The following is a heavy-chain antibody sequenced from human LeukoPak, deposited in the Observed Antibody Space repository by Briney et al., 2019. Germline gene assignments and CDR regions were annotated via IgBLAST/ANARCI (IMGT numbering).Heavy chain of an antibody. CDR2: IYHSGST. V-gene: IGHV4-59*01. Sequence: PSETLSLTCTVSGDSISTYYWSWIRQPPGKGLEWIGYIYHSGSTDYNPSLKSRVTISVDTSKNQFSLRLSSVTAADTAVYHCARDKGPLWYFDLWGRGTLVTVSS. J-gene: IGHJ2*01. CDR3: ARDKGPLWYFDL. CDR1: GDSISTYY.